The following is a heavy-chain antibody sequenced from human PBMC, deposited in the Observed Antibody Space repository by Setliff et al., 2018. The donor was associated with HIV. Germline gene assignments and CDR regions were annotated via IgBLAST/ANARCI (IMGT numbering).Heavy chain of an antibody. CDR2: VYYNGDT. J-gene: IGHJ6*03. CDR1: GGSMINYY. V-gene: IGHV4-59*12. Sequence: SETLSLTCTVSGGSMINYYWSWIRQPPGKGLEWVGYVYYNGDTNYNPSLDSRITVSVDTSRSQFSLKLNSVTAADTAVYYCARDVTYAGRYYYMDVWGTGTTVTVSS. D-gene: IGHD3-10*01. CDR3: ARDVTYAGRYYYMDV.